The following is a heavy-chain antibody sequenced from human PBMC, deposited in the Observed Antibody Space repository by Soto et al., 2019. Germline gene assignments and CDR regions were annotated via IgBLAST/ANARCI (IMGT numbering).Heavy chain of an antibody. CDR1: GYTFTGYA. CDR3: ARSAVSPFGGHIGPFDY. V-gene: IGHV1-3*05. Sequence: QVQLVQSGAEEKKPGASVKVSCKASGYTFTGYAMHWVRQAPGQRLEWMGWINAGNGNTKYSQKFQGRVTITRDTSAGTAYMELSSLRSEDTAVYYCARSAVSPFGGHIGPFDYWGQGNLVTVSS. CDR2: INAGNGNT. D-gene: IGHD3-16*02. J-gene: IGHJ4*02.